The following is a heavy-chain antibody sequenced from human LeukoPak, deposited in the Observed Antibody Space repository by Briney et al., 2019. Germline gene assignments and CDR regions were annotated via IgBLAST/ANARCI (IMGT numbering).Heavy chain of an antibody. J-gene: IGHJ4*02. CDR1: GCSISSGDYY. Sequence: SETLSLTCTVSGCSISSGDYYWSWIRQPPGKGLEWIGYIYYSGSTYYNPSLKSRVTISVDTSKNQFSLKLSSVTAADTAVYYCASTNYGSGSYYIIPPFDYWGQGTLVTVSS. CDR3: ASTNYGSGSYYIIPPFDY. V-gene: IGHV4-30-4*01. CDR2: IYYSGST. D-gene: IGHD3-10*01.